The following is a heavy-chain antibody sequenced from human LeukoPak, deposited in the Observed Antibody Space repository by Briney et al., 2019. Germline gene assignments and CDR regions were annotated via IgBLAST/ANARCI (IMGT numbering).Heavy chain of an antibody. D-gene: IGHD1-26*01. J-gene: IGHJ4*02. Sequence: SETLSLTCAVYGGSFSGYYWSWIRQPPGKGLEWIGEINHSGSTNYNPSLKSRVTISVDTSKNQFSLKLSSVTAADTAVYYCARVVIVGATGTDYWGQGTLVTVSS. CDR2: INHSGST. V-gene: IGHV4-34*01. CDR3: ARVVIVGATGTDY. CDR1: GGSFSGYY.